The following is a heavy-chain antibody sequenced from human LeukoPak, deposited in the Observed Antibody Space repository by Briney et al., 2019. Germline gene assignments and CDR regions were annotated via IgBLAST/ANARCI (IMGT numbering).Heavy chain of an antibody. J-gene: IGHJ4*02. CDR1: GGSFSGYY. Sequence: SETLSLTCAVYGGSFSGYYWSWIRRPPGKGLEWIGEINHSGSTNYNPSLKSRVTISVDTSKNQFSLKLSSVTAADTAVYYCARRRGYSGFHFDYWGQGTLVTVSS. CDR2: INHSGST. D-gene: IGHD5-12*01. CDR3: ARRRGYSGFHFDY. V-gene: IGHV4-34*01.